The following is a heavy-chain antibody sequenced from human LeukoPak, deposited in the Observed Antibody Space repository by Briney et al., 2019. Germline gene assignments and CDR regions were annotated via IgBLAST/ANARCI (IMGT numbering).Heavy chain of an antibody. J-gene: IGHJ4*02. CDR2: INHSGST. D-gene: IGHD3-16*01. CDR1: GGSFSGYY. V-gene: IGHV4-34*01. Sequence: SETLSPTCAVYGGSFSGYYWSWIRQPPGKGLEWIGEINHSGSTNYNPSLKSRVTISVDTSKNQFSLKLSSVTAADTAVYYCARGMIGISTFRFDYWGQGTLVTVSS. CDR3: ARGMIGISTFRFDY.